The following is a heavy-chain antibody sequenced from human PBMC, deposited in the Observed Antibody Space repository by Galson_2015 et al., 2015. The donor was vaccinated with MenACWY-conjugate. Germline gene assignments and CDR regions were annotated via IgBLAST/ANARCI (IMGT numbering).Heavy chain of an antibody. CDR2: IFSNDEK. D-gene: IGHD6-13*01. CDR3: ARTATYSAAADL. Sequence: PALVKPTQPLTLTCTVSGFSLSNARMGASWIRQPPGKALEWLAHIFSNDEKSYSTSLKSRLTISKDTSKSQVVLTMTNMDPVDTATYYCARTATYSAAADLWGQGTLVTVSS. J-gene: IGHJ5*02. CDR1: GFSLSNARMG. V-gene: IGHV2-26*01.